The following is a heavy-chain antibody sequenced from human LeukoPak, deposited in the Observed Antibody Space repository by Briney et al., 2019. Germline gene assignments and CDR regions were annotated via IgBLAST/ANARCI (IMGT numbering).Heavy chain of an antibody. V-gene: IGHV3-21*01. CDR3: VRDADGGNSWFDS. CDR1: GFVFSTHS. CDR2: ISSSNGDI. D-gene: IGHD4-23*01. J-gene: IGHJ5*01. Sequence: GGSLRLSCAASGFVFSTHSMNRVRQAPGKGLEWVSWISSSNGDIYYADSVRGRFTISRDDAKNSLYVQMNSLRAEDTAVYYRVRDADGGNSWFDSWGQGTLVTVSS.